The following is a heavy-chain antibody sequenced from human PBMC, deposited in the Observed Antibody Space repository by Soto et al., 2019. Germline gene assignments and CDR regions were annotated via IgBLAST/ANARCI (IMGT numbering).Heavy chain of an antibody. CDR2: IYHSGST. V-gene: IGHV4-4*02. D-gene: IGHD2-2*01. J-gene: IGHJ4*02. Sequence: SETLSLTCAVSGGSISSSNWWSWVRQPPGKGLEWIGEIYHSGSTNYNPSLKSRVTISVDKSKNQFSLKLSSVTAADSAIYYCGSGPSTTWIDNWGLGTQVTVSS. CDR1: GGSISSSNW. CDR3: GSGPSTTWIDN.